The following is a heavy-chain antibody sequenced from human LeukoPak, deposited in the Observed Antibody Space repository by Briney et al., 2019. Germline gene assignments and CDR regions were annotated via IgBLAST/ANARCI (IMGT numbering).Heavy chain of an antibody. CDR2: ISSSSSTI. J-gene: IGHJ4*02. D-gene: IGHD2-21*02. CDR3: ARGVTYFDY. V-gene: IGHV3-48*01. CDR1: GFTFSSYS. Sequence: PGGSLRLSCAASGFTFSSYSMNWVRQAPGKGLEWVSYISSSSSTIYYADSVKGRFTISRDNAKNSLYLQMNSVRAEDTAVYYCARGVTYFDYWGQGTLVTVSS.